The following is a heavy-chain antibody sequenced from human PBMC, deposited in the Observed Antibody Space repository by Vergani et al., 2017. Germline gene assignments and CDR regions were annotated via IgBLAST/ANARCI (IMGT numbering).Heavy chain of an antibody. J-gene: IGHJ6*02. CDR1: GGSISSYY. V-gene: IGHV4-59*01. CDR3: ARVSYCRSTSCYGEPRYGMDV. D-gene: IGHD2-2*01. Sequence: QVQLQESGPGLVKPSETLSLTCTVSGGSISSYYWSWIRQPPGKGLEWIGYIYYSGSTNYNPSLKSRVTISVDTSKNQFSLKLSSVTAADTAVYYCARVSYCRSTSCYGEPRYGMDVWGQGTTVTVSS. CDR2: IYYSGST.